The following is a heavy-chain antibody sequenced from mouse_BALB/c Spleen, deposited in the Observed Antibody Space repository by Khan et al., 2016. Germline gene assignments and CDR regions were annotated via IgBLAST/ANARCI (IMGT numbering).Heavy chain of an antibody. D-gene: IGHD2-2*01. V-gene: IGHV2-6-7*01. CDR1: GFSIIAYG. Sequence: VQLQESGPGLAAPSQSLSITCTVSGFSIIAYGVNWVRQPPGKGLEWLGMIWGDGSTDYNSALKSRLNITKDNSKSQVFLKMNSLQTDDTAKYYCARDGWGYYAMDYWGQGTSVTVSS. CDR2: IWGDGST. J-gene: IGHJ4*01. CDR3: ARDGWGYYAMDY.